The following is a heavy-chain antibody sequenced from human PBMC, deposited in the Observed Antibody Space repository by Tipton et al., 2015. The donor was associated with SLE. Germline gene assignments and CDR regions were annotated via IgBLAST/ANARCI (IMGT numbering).Heavy chain of an antibody. Sequence: TLSLTCAVYGGSFSGYYWSWIRQPPGKGLEWIGEINHSGSTYYNPSLESRVTISVDTSKSQFSLRLSSVTAADTATYYCATAATRATTSSFFDYWGQGTLVTVS. V-gene: IGHV4-34*01. D-gene: IGHD4-11*01. CDR3: ATAATRATTSSFFDY. CDR2: INHSGST. J-gene: IGHJ4*02. CDR1: GGSFSGYY.